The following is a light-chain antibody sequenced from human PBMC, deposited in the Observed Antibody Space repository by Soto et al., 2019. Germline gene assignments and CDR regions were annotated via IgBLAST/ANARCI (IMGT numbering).Light chain of an antibody. Sequence: EIVMTQSPATLSVSPGEGATLSCRASQSISTNLAWYHQKPGQAPRLLIYDASMRATDIPARFSGSGSGTEFTLTINNLQSEDFAVYYCQQYDNWPRTFGQGTKVDIK. CDR1: QSISTN. J-gene: IGKJ1*01. CDR3: QQYDNWPRT. CDR2: DAS. V-gene: IGKV3-15*01.